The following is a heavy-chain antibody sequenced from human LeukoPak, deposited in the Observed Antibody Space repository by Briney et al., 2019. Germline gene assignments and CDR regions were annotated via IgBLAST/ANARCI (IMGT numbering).Heavy chain of an antibody. CDR1: AFTFDDYA. CDR2: ISRNSGAI. CDR3: AKGISVTDYYYGMDV. Sequence: PGRSLRLSCAASAFTFDDYAMHWVRQAPGKGLEWVSGISRNSGAIGYADSVKGRFTTSRDNAKNSLFLQMNSLQDEDTALYFCAKGISVTDYYYGMDVWGQGTTVTVSS. J-gene: IGHJ6*02. V-gene: IGHV3-9*01. D-gene: IGHD2-21*02.